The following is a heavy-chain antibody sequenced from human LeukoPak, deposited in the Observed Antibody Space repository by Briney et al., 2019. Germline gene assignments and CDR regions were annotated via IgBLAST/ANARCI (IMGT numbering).Heavy chain of an antibody. D-gene: IGHD3-3*01. V-gene: IGHV1-69*13. J-gene: IGHJ6*02. CDR2: IIPIFGTA. CDR1: GGTFSSYA. Sequence: SVKVSCKASGGTFSSYAISWVRQAPGQGLEWMGGIIPIFGTANYAQKFQGRVTITADESTSTAYMELSSLGSEDTAVYYCARASAGVVISRLYYYGMDVWGQGTTVTVSS. CDR3: ARASAGVVISRLYYYGMDV.